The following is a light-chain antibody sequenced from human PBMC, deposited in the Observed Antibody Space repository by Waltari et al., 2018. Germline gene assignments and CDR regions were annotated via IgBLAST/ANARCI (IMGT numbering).Light chain of an antibody. Sequence: QSALTQPASVSGSPGQSITISCTGTSGDVGSHDLVSWYQQHPGNAPKLIIYEINKLPSGVSNRFSGSKSGKTASLTISGLQAEDEADYYCCSFTNSRNFDVFGTGTKVTVL. CDR1: SGDVGSHDL. V-gene: IGLV2-23*02. J-gene: IGLJ1*01. CDR2: EIN. CDR3: CSFTNSRNFDV.